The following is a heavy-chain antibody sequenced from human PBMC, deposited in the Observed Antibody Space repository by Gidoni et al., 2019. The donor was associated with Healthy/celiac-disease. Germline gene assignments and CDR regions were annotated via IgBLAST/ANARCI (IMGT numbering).Heavy chain of an antibody. J-gene: IGHJ4*02. CDR2: INHSGST. Sequence: QVQLQQWGAGLLKPSETLSLTCAVYGGSFSGYYWSWIRQPPGKGLEWIGEINHSGSTTYNPSLKSRVTISVDTSKNQFSLKLSSVTAADTAVYYCARGLTIAARDYWGQGTLVTVSS. CDR1: GGSFSGYY. V-gene: IGHV4-34*01. CDR3: ARGLTIAARDY. D-gene: IGHD6-6*01.